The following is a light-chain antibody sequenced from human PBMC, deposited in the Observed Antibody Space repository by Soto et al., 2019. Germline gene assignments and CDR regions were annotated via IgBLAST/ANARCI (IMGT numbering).Light chain of an antibody. J-gene: IGLJ2*01. Sequence: QYALTQPASVSGSPGQSITITCTGTSSDVGAYNYVSWYQQHPGKAPKLMIFEVSDRPSGVSNRFSGSKSGNTASLTISGLQAEDEADYYCSSYTSSKTLVFGGGTKLTVL. V-gene: IGLV2-14*01. CDR1: SSDVGAYNY. CDR3: SSYTSSKTLV. CDR2: EVS.